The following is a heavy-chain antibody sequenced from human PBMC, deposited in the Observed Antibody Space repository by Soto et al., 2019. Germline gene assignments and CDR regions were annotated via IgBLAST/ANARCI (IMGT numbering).Heavy chain of an antibody. CDR1: GFTFSSYS. CDR2: ISSSSSTI. J-gene: IGHJ4*02. V-gene: IGHV3-48*01. Sequence: EVQLVESGGGLVQPGGSLRLSCAASGFTFSSYSMNWVRQAPGKGLEWVSYISSSSSTIYYADSVKGRFTSSRDNAKNSLDLQMNSRRAEGTPLYYCVGWYYFDYWGQGTLVTVSS. D-gene: IGHD2-8*01. CDR3: VGWYYFDY.